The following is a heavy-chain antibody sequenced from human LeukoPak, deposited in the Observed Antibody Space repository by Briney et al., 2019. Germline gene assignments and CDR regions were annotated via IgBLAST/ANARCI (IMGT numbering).Heavy chain of an antibody. CDR3: ARGAMGGANWFGP. CDR2: IHYNGNT. Sequence: PSETLSLTCTVSGGSISSGGYYWTWIRQHPGKGLEWIGYIHYNGNTYYNPSLKSRVIISVDTSKDQFSLRLCSVTAADTAVFYCARGAMGGANWFGPWGQGTLVTVSS. J-gene: IGHJ5*02. V-gene: IGHV4-31*03. D-gene: IGHD5-18*01. CDR1: GGSISSGGYY.